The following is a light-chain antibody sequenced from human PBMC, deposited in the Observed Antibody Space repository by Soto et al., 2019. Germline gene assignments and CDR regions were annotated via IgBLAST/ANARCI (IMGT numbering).Light chain of an antibody. CDR3: CSFAVGAALV. CDR2: EGT. V-gene: IGLV2-23*01. J-gene: IGLJ2*01. CDR1: SSNFGTYDL. Sequence: QSALTQPASVSASPGQSITISCTGTSSNFGTYDLVSWYQHHPDKAPKLIIYEGTKRPSGISSRFSGSQSCNTASLTISGLQAEDDADYYCCSFAVGAALVFGGGTKLTVL.